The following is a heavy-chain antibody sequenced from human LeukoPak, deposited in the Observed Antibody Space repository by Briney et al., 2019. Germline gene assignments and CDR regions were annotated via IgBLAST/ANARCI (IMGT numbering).Heavy chain of an antibody. D-gene: IGHD1-26*01. CDR3: ARGRGATLDYFDY. J-gene: IGHJ4*02. Sequence: SETLSLTCTVSGGSISSSSYYWGWIRQPTGKGLEWIGSIYYSGSTYYNPSLKSRVTISVDTSKNQFSLKLSSVTAADTAVYYCARGRGATLDYFDYWGQGTLVTVSS. CDR1: GGSISSSSYY. CDR2: IYYSGST. V-gene: IGHV4-39*07.